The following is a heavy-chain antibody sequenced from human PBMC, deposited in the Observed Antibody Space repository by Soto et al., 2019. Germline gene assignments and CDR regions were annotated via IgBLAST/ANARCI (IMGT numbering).Heavy chain of an antibody. CDR3: ARAPSYYGSARYYFDY. V-gene: IGHV3-64*01. D-gene: IGHD3-10*01. Sequence: GGSLRLSCAASGFTFSSYAMHWVRQAPGKGLEYFSAISTNGGTTYYANSVKGRFTISRDNSKNTLFLQMGSLRAEDMAVYYCARAPSYYGSARYYFDYWGQGALVTVSS. J-gene: IGHJ4*02. CDR1: GFTFSSYA. CDR2: ISTNGGTT.